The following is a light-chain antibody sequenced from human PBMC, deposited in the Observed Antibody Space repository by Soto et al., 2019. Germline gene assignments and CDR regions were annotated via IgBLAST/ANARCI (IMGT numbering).Light chain of an antibody. CDR1: SSDVGGYNY. CDR2: EVT. Sequence: QSALTQPPSASGSPGQSVTISCTGTSSDVGGYNYVSWYQQHPGKAPKLMIYEVTNRPSGVPDRFSGSKSGNTASLTVSGLQDEDEADYYCSSYGGSNNFVFGTGTKLTVL. CDR3: SSYGGSNNFV. J-gene: IGLJ1*01. V-gene: IGLV2-8*01.